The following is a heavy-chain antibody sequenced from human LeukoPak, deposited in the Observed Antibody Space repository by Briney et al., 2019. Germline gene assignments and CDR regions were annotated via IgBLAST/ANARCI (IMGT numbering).Heavy chain of an antibody. V-gene: IGHV4-4*07. J-gene: IGHJ4*02. CDR2: ISTGGNT. CDR1: GGSISGYN. CDR3: ARSLVGSTYFDY. D-gene: IGHD2-2*01. Sequence: PSETLSLTCTVSGGSISGYNWNWIRQPAGKGLEWIGRISTGGNTAYNPPLKSRITLSLDTTKNQLSLNLTSVTAADTAMYYCARSLVGSTYFDYWGQGTLVTVSS.